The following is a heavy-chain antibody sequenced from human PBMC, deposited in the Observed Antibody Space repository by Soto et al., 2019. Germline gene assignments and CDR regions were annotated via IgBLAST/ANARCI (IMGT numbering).Heavy chain of an antibody. V-gene: IGHV1-2*02. CDR3: ARDSGIPGRYWYFGL. J-gene: IGHJ2*01. Sequence: QVQLVQSGAEVKKPGASVKVSCTTYGYTFSDYFLHWVRQAPGQGPEWMGFINPKRGGTEYAQKFQGRVTMTRDTSSSTVYMDLSGLTSDDTVIYYCARDSGIPGRYWYFGLWGRGTLVTVSS. CDR1: GYTFSDYF. CDR2: INPKRGGT. D-gene: IGHD2-21*01.